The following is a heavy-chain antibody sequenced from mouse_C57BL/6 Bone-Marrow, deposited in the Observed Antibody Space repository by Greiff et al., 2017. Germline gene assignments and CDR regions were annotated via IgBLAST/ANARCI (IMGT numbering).Heavy chain of an antibody. CDR3: TRSLIYYGTNY. Sequence: VQLQQSGAELVKPGASVKLSCTASGFNIKDYYIHWVKQRTEQGLEWIGRIDPEDGETKYAPKFQDKATITADTSANTAYLQLSSLTSEDTAGYYCTRSLIYYGTNYWGQGTTLTVSS. V-gene: IGHV14-2*01. J-gene: IGHJ2*01. D-gene: IGHD1-1*01. CDR2: IDPEDGET. CDR1: GFNIKDYY.